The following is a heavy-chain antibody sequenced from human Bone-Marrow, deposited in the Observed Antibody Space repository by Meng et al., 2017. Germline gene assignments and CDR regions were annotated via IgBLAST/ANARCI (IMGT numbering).Heavy chain of an antibody. V-gene: IGHV3-23*01. J-gene: IGHJ4*02. CDR1: GFTFSSYG. Sequence: EVQLLESGGGLVQPGESLRLSCAASGFTFSSYGMNWVRQAPGKGLEWVSSINSDGSTYYADSVKGRLTVSRDNSKNTLYLQMNSLRAEDTAVYYCAKDRPCSSSWYGASDYWGQGTLVTVSS. CDR3: AKDRPCSSSWYGASDY. D-gene: IGHD6-13*01. CDR2: INSDGST.